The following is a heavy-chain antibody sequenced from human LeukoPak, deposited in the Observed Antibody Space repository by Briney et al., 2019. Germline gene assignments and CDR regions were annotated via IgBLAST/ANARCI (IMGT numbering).Heavy chain of an antibody. CDR2: IYSNGAT. CDR3: ARENNYYDSSGRGY. V-gene: IGHV3-53*01. Sequence: PGGSLRLSCAASGFTVSSNYMSWVRQAPGKGLEWVSVIYSNGATYYAESAKGRFTISRDNSKNTLYLQMNSLRAEDTAVYYCARENNYYDSSGRGYWGQGTLVTVSS. D-gene: IGHD3-22*01. J-gene: IGHJ4*02. CDR1: GFTVSSNY.